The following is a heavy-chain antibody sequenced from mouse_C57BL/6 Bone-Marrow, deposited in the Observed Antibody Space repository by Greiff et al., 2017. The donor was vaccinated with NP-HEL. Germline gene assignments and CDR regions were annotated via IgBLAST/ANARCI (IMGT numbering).Heavy chain of an antibody. Sequence: VKLMESGAELVRPGSSVKMSCKTSGYTFTSYGINWVKQRPGQGLEWIGYIYIGNGYTEYNEKFKGKATLTSDTSSSTAYMQLSSLTSEDSAIYFCAREYYGSSRDWFAYWGQGTLVTVSA. CDR2: IYIGNGYT. J-gene: IGHJ3*01. V-gene: IGHV1-58*01. CDR1: GYTFTSYG. CDR3: AREYYGSSRDWFAY. D-gene: IGHD1-1*01.